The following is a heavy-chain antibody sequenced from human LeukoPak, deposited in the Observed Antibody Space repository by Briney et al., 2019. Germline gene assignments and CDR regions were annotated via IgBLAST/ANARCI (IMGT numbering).Heavy chain of an antibody. CDR3: ARDLGEGYFVSGSYHNSYFDY. Sequence: PSETLSLTCTVSGYSITSGYYWGWIRQPPGKGLEWIGSIHHSGNTYYNPSLTSRVTISVDTSKNQFSLKLSSVTAADTAVYYCARDLGEGYFVSGSYHNSYFDYWGQGTLVTVSS. J-gene: IGHJ4*02. CDR2: IHHSGNT. V-gene: IGHV4-38-2*02. CDR1: GYSITSGYY. D-gene: IGHD3-10*01.